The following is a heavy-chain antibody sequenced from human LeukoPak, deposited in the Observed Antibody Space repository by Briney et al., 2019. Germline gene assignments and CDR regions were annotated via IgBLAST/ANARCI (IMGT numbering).Heavy chain of an antibody. CDR3: ARENCSGGSCYSIYYYYYMDV. CDR1: GDSISTYY. V-gene: IGHV4-59*01. CDR2: IYYRVTS. J-gene: IGHJ6*03. Sequence: SETLSLTCTVSGDSISTYYWSWIRQPPGKGLEWIGYIYYRVTSDYNPSLKSRVTMSVDMSTRQISLKLSSVTAADTAVYYCARENCSGGSCYSIYYYYYMDVWGKGTTVTVSS. D-gene: IGHD2-15*01.